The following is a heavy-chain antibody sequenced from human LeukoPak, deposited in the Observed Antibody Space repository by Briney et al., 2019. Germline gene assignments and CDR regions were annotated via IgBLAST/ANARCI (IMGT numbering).Heavy chain of an antibody. CDR2: INPSGGST. CDR1: GYTFTSYY. Sequence: GASVKVSCKASGYTFTSYYMHWVRQAPGQGLEWMGIINPSGGSTGYAQKFQGRVTMTRDMSTSTVYMELSSLRSEDTAVYYCARSDCSSTSCYRAGFQHWGQGTLVTVSS. V-gene: IGHV1-46*01. J-gene: IGHJ1*01. CDR3: ARSDCSSTSCYRAGFQH. D-gene: IGHD2-2*01.